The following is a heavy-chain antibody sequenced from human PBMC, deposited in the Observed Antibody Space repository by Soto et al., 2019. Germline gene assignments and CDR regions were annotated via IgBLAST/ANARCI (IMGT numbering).Heavy chain of an antibody. D-gene: IGHD1-1*01. Sequence: ESLKMSFKGSGYSLTSYWIGWVRQIPGKGLEWMGIIYPGDSYTNYSPSFQGHVTISADKSISTAYLQWSSLKASDTAMYYCARRRVSTEDYYYGMDVWGQGTTVTVSS. CDR1: GYSLTSYW. CDR3: ARRRVSTEDYYYGMDV. V-gene: IGHV5-51*01. J-gene: IGHJ6*02. CDR2: IYPGDSYT.